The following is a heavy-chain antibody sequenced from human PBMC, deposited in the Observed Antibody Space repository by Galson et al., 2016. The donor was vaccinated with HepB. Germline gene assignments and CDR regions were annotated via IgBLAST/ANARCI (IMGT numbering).Heavy chain of an antibody. D-gene: IGHD1-26*01. CDR1: GYIFTNYW. V-gene: IGHV5-51*01. CDR3: ARHIAFRRWDHFDF. CDR2: IYAGDSHT. Sequence: QSGAEVKKPGESLKISCKASGYIFTNYWIGWVRQMPEKGLEWMGIIYAGDSHTKYSPSLQGHVTMSVDKSVSTAYLQWSSLKASDTAIYYCARHIAFRRWDHFDFWGQGILVTVSS. J-gene: IGHJ4*02.